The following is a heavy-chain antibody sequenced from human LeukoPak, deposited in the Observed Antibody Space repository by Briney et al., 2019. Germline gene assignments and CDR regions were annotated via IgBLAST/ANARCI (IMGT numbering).Heavy chain of an antibody. J-gene: IGHJ6*03. Sequence: NTSETLSLTCTVSCGSISTSNYYWGWIRQPPAKGLEWIGNIFYSGSTYYSPSVKSRVTISLDTSRNQFSLKLNSVTAADTAVYYCAREQHDYGDPVRLEGYYSFTDVGGKGSTVTVSS. D-gene: IGHD4-17*01. CDR3: AREQHDYGDPVRLEGYYSFTDV. CDR2: IFYSGST. V-gene: IGHV4-39*07. CDR1: CGSISTSNYY.